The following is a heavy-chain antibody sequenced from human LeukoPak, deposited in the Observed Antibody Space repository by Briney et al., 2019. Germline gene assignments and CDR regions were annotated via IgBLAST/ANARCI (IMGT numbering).Heavy chain of an antibody. CDR2: IYPGDSDT. Sequence: GESLKISCKGSGYRFTTYWIGWVRQMPGKGLEWMGIIYPGDSDTRYSPSFDGHITISADQSIGTAFLQWSSLKASDTAIYFCTRSTGNPPDYWGQGTLVTVSS. CDR3: TRSTGNPPDY. D-gene: IGHD1-1*01. CDR1: GYRFTTYW. V-gene: IGHV5-51*01. J-gene: IGHJ4*02.